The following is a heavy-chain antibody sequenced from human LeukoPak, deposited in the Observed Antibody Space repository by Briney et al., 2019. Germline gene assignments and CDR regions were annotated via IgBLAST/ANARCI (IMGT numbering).Heavy chain of an antibody. CDR3: ARAMTRYYFDY. J-gene: IGHJ4*02. CDR2: MNPNSGNT. V-gene: IGHV1-8*01. Sequence: ASVKVSCKASGYSFNMYGISWVRQATGQGLEWMGWMNPNSGNTGYAQKFQGRVTMTRNTSISTAYMELSSLRSDDTAVYYCARAMTRYYFDYWGQGTLVTVSS. CDR1: GYSFNMYG.